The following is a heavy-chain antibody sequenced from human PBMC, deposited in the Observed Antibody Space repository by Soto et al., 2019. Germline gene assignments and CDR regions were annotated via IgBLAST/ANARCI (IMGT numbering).Heavy chain of an antibody. J-gene: IGHJ2*01. Sequence: SVKVSCKASGYTFSNYGISWVRQAPGQGLEWMGGIIPIFGTANYAQKFQGRVTITADESTSTAYMELSSLRSEDTAVYHCARGNHRWLQLWYFDLWGRGTLVTVSS. V-gene: IGHV1-69*13. CDR1: GYTFSNYG. CDR2: IIPIFGTA. D-gene: IGHD5-12*01. CDR3: ARGNHRWLQLWYFDL.